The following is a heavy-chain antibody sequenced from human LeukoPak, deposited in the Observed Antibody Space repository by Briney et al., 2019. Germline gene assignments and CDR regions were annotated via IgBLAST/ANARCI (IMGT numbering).Heavy chain of an antibody. Sequence: PGGPLTLSCAASGFTFSSYWIHWARQVPGKGLVWVSRIKDGGTTTDYADSVKGRFTISRDDAKNTLYLQMNSLRAEDTAVYYCTTIRPGYWGQGTLVTVSP. J-gene: IGHJ4*02. CDR2: IKDGGTTT. V-gene: IGHV3-74*01. CDR1: GFTFSSYW. D-gene: IGHD5-12*01. CDR3: TTIRPGY.